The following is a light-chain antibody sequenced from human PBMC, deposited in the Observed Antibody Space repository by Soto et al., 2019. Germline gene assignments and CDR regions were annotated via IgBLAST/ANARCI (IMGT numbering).Light chain of an antibody. CDR1: SSDVGGYNY. CDR2: EVN. CDR3: TSYAGGNNV. J-gene: IGLJ1*01. V-gene: IGLV2-8*01. Sequence: QSVLTQPPSASGSPGQSVTISCTGTSSDVGGYNYVPWYQQNPGKVPKLMIYEVNKRPSGVPDRFSGSKSGNTASLTVSGLQAEDEADYYCTSYAGGNNVFGTGTKVTVL.